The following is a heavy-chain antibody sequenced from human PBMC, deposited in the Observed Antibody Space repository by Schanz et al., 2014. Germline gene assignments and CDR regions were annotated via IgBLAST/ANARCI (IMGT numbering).Heavy chain of an antibody. CDR2: IYSGIGA. CDR3: ARGTDWNLHY. CDR1: GFTVSSNH. J-gene: IGHJ4*02. Sequence: EVQLVESGGYLVQPGGSLRLSCAVSGFTVSSNHMSWVRQAPGKGLEWVSVIYSGIGAYYADSVKDRFTVSRDNSKNTVYLQMNSLRAGDTAVYYCARGTDWNLHYWGQGALXTVSS. V-gene: IGHV3-66*01. D-gene: IGHD1-1*01.